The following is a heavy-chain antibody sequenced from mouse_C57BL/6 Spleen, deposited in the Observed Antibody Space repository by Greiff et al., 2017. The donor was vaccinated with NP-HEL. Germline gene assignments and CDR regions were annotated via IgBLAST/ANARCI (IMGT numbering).Heavy chain of an antibody. D-gene: IGHD1-1*01. J-gene: IGHJ3*01. CDR2: IHPNSGST. V-gene: IGHV1-64*01. CDR1: GYTFTSYW. Sequence: QVHVKQSGAELVKPGASVKLSCKASGYTFTSYWMHWVKQRPGQGLEWIGMIHPNSGSTNYNEKFKSKATLTVDKSSSTAYMQLSSLTSEDSAVYYCARSGVVATRGFAYWGQGTLVTVSA. CDR3: ARSGVVATRGFAY.